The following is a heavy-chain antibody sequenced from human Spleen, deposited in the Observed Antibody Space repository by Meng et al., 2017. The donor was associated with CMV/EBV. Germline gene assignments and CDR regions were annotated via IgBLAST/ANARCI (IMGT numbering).Heavy chain of an antibody. CDR3: ARDYDFWSGQTFHPRY. Sequence: ISCTASGFTFSRYAMHWLRQAPGKGLEWLAVISFDGSIKYYADFVRGRLAISRDNSKNTVYLQMSGLRHEDAAVYYCARDYDFWSGQTFHPRYWGQGTLVTVSS. V-gene: IGHV3-30*09. CDR2: ISFDGSIK. CDR1: GFTFSRYA. D-gene: IGHD3-3*01. J-gene: IGHJ4*02.